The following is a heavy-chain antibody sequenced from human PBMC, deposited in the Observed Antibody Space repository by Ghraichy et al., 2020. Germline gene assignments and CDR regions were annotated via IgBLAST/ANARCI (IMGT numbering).Heavy chain of an antibody. CDR3: ARGGTYYYDSSGYYFFDY. D-gene: IGHD3-22*01. CDR2: IYSGGST. CDR1: GFTVSSNY. J-gene: IGHJ4*02. V-gene: IGHV3-53*01. Sequence: LSLTCAASGFTVSSNYMSWVRQAPGKGLEWVSVIYSGGSTYYADSVKGRFTISRDNSKNTLYLQMNSLRAEDTAVYYCARGGTYYYDSSGYYFFDYWGQGTLVTVSS.